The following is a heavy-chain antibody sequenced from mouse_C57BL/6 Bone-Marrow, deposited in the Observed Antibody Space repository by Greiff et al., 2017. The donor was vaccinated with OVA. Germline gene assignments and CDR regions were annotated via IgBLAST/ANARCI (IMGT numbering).Heavy chain of an antibody. D-gene: IGHD2-4*01. CDR3: ARSLMIKNAMDY. V-gene: IGHV14-2*01. CDR2: IDPEDGET. CDR1: GFNIKDYY. Sequence: EVKLEESGAELVKPGASVKLSCTASGFNIKDYYMHWVKQRTEQGLEWIGRIDPEDGETKYAPKFQGKATLTADTSSNTAYLQLSSLTSEDTADYYCARSLMIKNAMDYWGQGTSVTVSS. J-gene: IGHJ4*01.